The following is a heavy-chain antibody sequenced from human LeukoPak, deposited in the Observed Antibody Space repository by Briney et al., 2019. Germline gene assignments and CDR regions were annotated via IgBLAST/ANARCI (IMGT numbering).Heavy chain of an antibody. V-gene: IGHV4-34*01. CDR2: INHSGST. Sequence: SETLSLTCAVYGGSFSGYYWSWIRQPPGEWLEWIGEINHSGSTNYNPSLKSRVTISVDTSKNQFSLKLSSVTAADTAVYYCARGVGYYDFWRGYSTNFDYWGQGTLVTVSS. CDR1: GGSFSGYY. J-gene: IGHJ4*02. D-gene: IGHD3-3*01. CDR3: ARGVGYYDFWRGYSTNFDY.